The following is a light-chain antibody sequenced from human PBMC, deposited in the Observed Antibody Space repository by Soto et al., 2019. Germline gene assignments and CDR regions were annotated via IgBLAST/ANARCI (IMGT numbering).Light chain of an antibody. CDR3: SSYTSSSTRV. J-gene: IGLJ2*01. CDR2: DVS. Sequence: QSALTQPASVSGSPGQSITISCTGTSSDVGGYNYVSWYQHHPGKAPKLMIYDVSNRPSGVSNRFSGSKSGNTASLTSSGLQAEDGADYYCSSYTSSSTRVFGGGTQLTVL. CDR1: SSDVGGYNY. V-gene: IGLV2-14*03.